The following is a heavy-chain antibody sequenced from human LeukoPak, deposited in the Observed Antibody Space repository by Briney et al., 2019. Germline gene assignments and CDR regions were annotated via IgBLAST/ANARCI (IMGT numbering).Heavy chain of an antibody. CDR3: AKDLSPWGDYGGDEFDY. CDR1: GFTFSSYG. D-gene: IGHD4-17*01. V-gene: IGHV3-30*18. Sequence: GSLRLSCAASGFTFSSYGMHWVRQAPGKGLEWVAVISYDGSNKYYADSVKGRFTISRDNSKNTLYLQMNSLRAEDTAVYYCAKDLSPWGDYGGDEFDYWGQGTLVTVSS. CDR2: ISYDGSNK. J-gene: IGHJ4*02.